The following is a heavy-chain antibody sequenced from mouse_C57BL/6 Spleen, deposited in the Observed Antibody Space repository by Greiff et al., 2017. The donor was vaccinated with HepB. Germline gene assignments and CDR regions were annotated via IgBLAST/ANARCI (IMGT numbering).Heavy chain of an antibody. CDR2: ISSGSSTI. Sequence: EVQRVESGGGLVKPGGSLKLSCAASGFTFSDYGMHWVRQAPEKGLEWVAYISSGSSTIYSADTVKGRFTISRDNAKNTLFRQMTSLRSEDTAMYYCARRDYYGTSYWYFDVWGTGTTVTVSS. CDR3: ARRDYYGTSYWYFDV. CDR1: GFTFSDYG. D-gene: IGHD1-1*01. J-gene: IGHJ1*03. V-gene: IGHV5-17*01.